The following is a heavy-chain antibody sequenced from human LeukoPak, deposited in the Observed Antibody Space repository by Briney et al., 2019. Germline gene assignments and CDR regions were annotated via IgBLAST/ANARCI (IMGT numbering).Heavy chain of an antibody. CDR2: ISYDGSNK. V-gene: IGHV3-30*18. Sequence: GGSLRLSCAASGFTFSSYGMHWVRQAPGKGLEWVAVISYDGSNKYYADSVKGRFTISRDNSKNTLYLQMNSLRAEDTAVYYCAKDREWFGELLGLFDYWGQGTLVTVSS. J-gene: IGHJ4*02. CDR1: GFTFSSYG. CDR3: AKDREWFGELLGLFDY. D-gene: IGHD3-10*01.